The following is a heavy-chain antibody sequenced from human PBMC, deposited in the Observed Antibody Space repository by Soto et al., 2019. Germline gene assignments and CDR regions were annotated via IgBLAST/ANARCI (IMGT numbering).Heavy chain of an antibody. CDR1: GFNFGDYA. D-gene: IGHD1-20*01. CDR3: ARDTYNSRYNHYAMDV. Sequence: GGTLRLSCTTSGFNFGDYAMSWFRLAPGRGLEWVGVVRSKAYGATTDYAASVKGRFAISRDDSKSIAYLQMNSVTTEDTAVYYCARDTYNSRYNHYAMDVWGHGTTVTVSS. V-gene: IGHV3-49*03. J-gene: IGHJ6*02. CDR2: VRSKAYGATT.